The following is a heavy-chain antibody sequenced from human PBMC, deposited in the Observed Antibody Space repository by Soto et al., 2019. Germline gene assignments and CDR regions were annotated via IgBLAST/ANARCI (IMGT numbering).Heavy chain of an antibody. D-gene: IGHD3-10*01. CDR2: INPYNGNT. Sequence: QVQLVQSGAEVKKPGASVKVSCKASGYTITSYGIRWVRQAPGQGLEWMGWINPYNGNTNYAQKLQGRVTMTTDTSTSTAYMELRSLSSDDTAVYYCASWYYGSGSYFHNWGQGTLVTVSS. V-gene: IGHV1-18*01. J-gene: IGHJ4*02. CDR1: GYTITSYG. CDR3: ASWYYGSGSYFHN.